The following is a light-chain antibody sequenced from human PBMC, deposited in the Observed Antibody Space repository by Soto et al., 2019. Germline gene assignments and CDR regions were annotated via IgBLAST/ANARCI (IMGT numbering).Light chain of an antibody. J-gene: IGLJ1*01. CDR1: SSDVGGYNY. CDR2: DVT. Sequence: QSVLTQPASVSGSPGQSITISCTGTSSDVGGYNYVSWYQQHPVKAPRLMIYDVTNRPSGVSDRFSGSKSGNTASLTISGLQAEDEADYYCSSYTSSSTPYAFGNGTKVTV. V-gene: IGLV2-14*01. CDR3: SSYTSSSTPYA.